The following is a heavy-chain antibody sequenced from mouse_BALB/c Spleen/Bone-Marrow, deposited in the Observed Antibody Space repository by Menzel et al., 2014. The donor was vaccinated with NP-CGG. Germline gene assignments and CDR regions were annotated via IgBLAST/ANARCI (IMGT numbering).Heavy chain of an antibody. J-gene: IGHJ2*01. V-gene: IGHV5-6-5*01. D-gene: IGHD2-4*01. CDR1: GFTFRSSS. Sequence: EVQRVESGGGLVKPGGSLKLSCAASGFTFRSSSMSWVRQTPEKRLEWVAYISSGGSTYYPDSEKGLSTISRDDAMNILYLQMNSLSSEDTDMYYCAGDDYDDQCYFDYWGQCTTLTVSS. CDR2: ISSGGST. CDR3: AGDDYDDQCYFDY.